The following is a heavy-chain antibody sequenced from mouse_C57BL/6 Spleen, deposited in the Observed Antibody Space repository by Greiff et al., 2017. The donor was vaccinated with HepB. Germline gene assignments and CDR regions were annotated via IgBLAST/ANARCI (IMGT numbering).Heavy chain of an antibody. CDR1: GFTFSDYG. J-gene: IGHJ3*01. V-gene: IGHV5-17*01. CDR2: ISSGSSTI. Sequence: EVKLVESGGGLVKPGGSLKLSCAASGFTFSDYGMHWVRQAPEKGLEWVAYISSGSSTIYYADTVKGRFTISRDNAKNTLFLQMTSLRSEDTAMYYCARSSYYKPFAYWRQGTLVTVSA. CDR3: ARSSYYKPFAY. D-gene: IGHD2-12*01.